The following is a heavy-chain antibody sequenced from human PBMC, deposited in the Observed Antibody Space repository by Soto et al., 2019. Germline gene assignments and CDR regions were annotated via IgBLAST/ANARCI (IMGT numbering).Heavy chain of an antibody. CDR2: IWYDGSNK. D-gene: IGHD3-3*01. Sequence: GGSLRLSCAASGFTFSSYGMHWVRQAPGKGLEWVAVIWYDGSNKYYADSVKGRFTISRDNSKNTLYLQMNSLRAEDTAVYYCARDPGGIPREYFDYWGQGTLVTVSS. J-gene: IGHJ4*02. CDR1: GFTFSSYG. CDR3: ARDPGGIPREYFDY. V-gene: IGHV3-33*01.